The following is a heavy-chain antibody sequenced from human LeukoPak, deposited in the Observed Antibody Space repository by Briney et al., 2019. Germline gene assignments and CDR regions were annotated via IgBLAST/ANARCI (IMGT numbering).Heavy chain of an antibody. V-gene: IGHV3-7*03. D-gene: IGHD2-2*01. CDR1: GFTFSSYW. CDR2: IRQDGSDK. Sequence: GGSLRLSCAASGFTFSSYWMSWVRQAPGKGLEWVANIRQDGSDKYYVDSVKGRFTISRDNAKNSLYLQMNSLRAEDTAVYYCARAQVPDAMDYWGQGTLVTVSS. J-gene: IGHJ4*02. CDR3: ARAQVPDAMDY.